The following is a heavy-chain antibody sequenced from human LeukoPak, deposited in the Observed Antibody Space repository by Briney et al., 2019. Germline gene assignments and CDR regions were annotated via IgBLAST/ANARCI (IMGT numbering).Heavy chain of an antibody. CDR3: AKGIAAAGSNYNYYGVDV. J-gene: IGHJ6*02. CDR1: GFTFSSYS. CDR2: ISYDGSIK. Sequence: GGSLRLSCAASGFTFSSYSMNWVRQAPGKGLEWVAIISYDGSIKYYADSVKGRFTLSRDNSKNTLYLQMNSLRVEDTAVYYCAKGIAAAGSNYNYYGVDVWGQGTTVTVSS. D-gene: IGHD6-13*01. V-gene: IGHV3-30*18.